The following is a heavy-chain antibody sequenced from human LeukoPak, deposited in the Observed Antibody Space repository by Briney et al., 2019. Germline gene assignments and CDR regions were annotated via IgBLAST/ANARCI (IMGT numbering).Heavy chain of an antibody. D-gene: IGHD2-2*01. CDR1: GFTFSSYA. Sequence: DPGGSLRLSCAASGFTFSSYALSWVRQAPGKGLEWVSSLSGSGYNTYYADSVKGRFTISRDNSKNTVYLQMNSLRAEDTAVYYCAKDPYGTRYFDYLGQGTLVTVSS. CDR3: AKDPYGTRYFDY. CDR2: LSGSGYNT. J-gene: IGHJ4*02. V-gene: IGHV3-23*01.